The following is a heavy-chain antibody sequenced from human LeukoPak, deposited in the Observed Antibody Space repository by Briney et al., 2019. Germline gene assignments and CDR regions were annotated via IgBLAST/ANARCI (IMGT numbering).Heavy chain of an antibody. CDR1: GFTFSDYY. J-gene: IGHJ4*02. V-gene: IGHV3-23*01. D-gene: IGHD1-26*01. CDR3: AEEVGDTYPTFDY. CDR2: ISGSGGST. Sequence: GGSLRLSCAASGFTFSDYYMSWVRQAPGKGLEWVSSISGSGGSTYYADSVKGRFTISRDNSKNTLYLQMNSLRADDTAVYYCAEEVGDTYPTFDYWGQGTLVTVSS.